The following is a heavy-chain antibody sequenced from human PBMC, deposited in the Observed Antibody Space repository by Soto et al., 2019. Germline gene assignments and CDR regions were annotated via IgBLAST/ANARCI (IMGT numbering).Heavy chain of an antibody. CDR1: GFTFSGSA. J-gene: IGHJ4*02. V-gene: IGHV3-73*01. Sequence: QTGGSLSLSCAASGFTFSGSAMHWVRQASGKGLEWVGRTRSKANSYATAYAASVKGRFTISRDDSKNTAYLQMNSLKTEDTAVYYCTYSGYGYYFDYWGQGTLVTVSS. CDR2: TRSKANSYAT. CDR3: TYSGYGYYFDY. D-gene: IGHD5-12*01.